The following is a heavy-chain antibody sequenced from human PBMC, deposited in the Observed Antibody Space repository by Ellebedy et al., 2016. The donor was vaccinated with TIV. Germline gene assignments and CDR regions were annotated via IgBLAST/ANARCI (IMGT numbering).Heavy chain of an antibody. Sequence: SLKISXAASGFTFDDYAMHWVRQAPGKGLEWVSGISWNSGSIGYADSVKGRFTISRDNAKNSLYLQMNSLRAEDTALYYCAKVSVAGHAFDYWGQGTLVTVSS. CDR2: ISWNSGSI. CDR1: GFTFDDYA. J-gene: IGHJ4*02. D-gene: IGHD6-19*01. CDR3: AKVSVAGHAFDY. V-gene: IGHV3-9*01.